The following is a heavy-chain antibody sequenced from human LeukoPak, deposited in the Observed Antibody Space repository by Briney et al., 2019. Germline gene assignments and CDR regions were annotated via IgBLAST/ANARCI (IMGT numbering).Heavy chain of an antibody. J-gene: IGHJ4*02. D-gene: IGHD3-22*01. CDR3: ARYYDSSGYYWGHFDY. V-gene: IGHV3-23*01. CDR2: ISGSGGST. CDR1: GFTFSSYA. Sequence: GGSLRLSCAASGFTFSSYAMSWVRQAPGKGLEWVSAISGSGGSTYYADSAKGRFTISRDNSKNTLYLQMNSLRAEDTAVYYCARYYDSSGYYWGHFDYWGQGTLVTVSS.